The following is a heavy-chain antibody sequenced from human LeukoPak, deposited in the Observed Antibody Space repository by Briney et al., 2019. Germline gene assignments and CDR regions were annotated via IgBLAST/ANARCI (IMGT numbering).Heavy chain of an antibody. J-gene: IGHJ4*02. V-gene: IGHV4-59*12. CDR2: LHYSGRS. Sequence: SETLSLTCAVSGGSFSSYYWSWIRQPPGKGLEWIGYLHYSGRSNYNPSLRSRVTISVDTSKNQFSLKLSSVTAADTAVYYCARDPIAVAGQFDYWGQGTLVTVSS. CDR3: ARDPIAVAGQFDY. D-gene: IGHD6-19*01. CDR1: GGSFSSYY.